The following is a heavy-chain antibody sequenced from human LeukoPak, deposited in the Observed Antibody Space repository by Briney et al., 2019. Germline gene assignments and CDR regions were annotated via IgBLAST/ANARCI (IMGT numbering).Heavy chain of an antibody. CDR3: AIFRWFDP. V-gene: IGHV3-66*01. CDR1: GFTFSSYE. D-gene: IGHD3-3*02. CDR2: IYSGGST. J-gene: IGHJ5*02. Sequence: GGSLRLSCAASGFTFSSYEMNWVRQAPGKGLEWVSVIYSGGSTYYADSVKGRFTISRDNSKNTLYLQMNSLRAEDTAVYYCAIFRWFDPWGQGTLVTVSS.